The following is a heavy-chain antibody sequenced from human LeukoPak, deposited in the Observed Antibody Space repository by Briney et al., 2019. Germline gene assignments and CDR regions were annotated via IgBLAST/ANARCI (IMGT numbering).Heavy chain of an antibody. CDR3: ARLTDCSGGSCYSRHYYYYGMDV. CDR1: GYSFTSYW. CDR2: IYPGDSDT. Sequence: GESLKISCKGSGYSFTSYWIGWVRQMPGKGLEWMGIIYPGDSDTRYSPSFQGQVTTSADKSISTAYLQWSSLKASDTAMYYCARLTDCSGGSCYSRHYYYYGMDVWGQGTTVTVSS. V-gene: IGHV5-51*01. J-gene: IGHJ6*02. D-gene: IGHD2-15*01.